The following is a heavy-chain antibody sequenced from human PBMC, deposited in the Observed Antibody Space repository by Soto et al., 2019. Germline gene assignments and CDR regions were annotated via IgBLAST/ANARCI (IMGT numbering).Heavy chain of an antibody. Sequence: QVQLMQSGAEVRKPGASVKVSCKASGYTFTDYDINWVRQATGQGLEWVGWMTPNSGNTGYAQKSQGRATTTRATTRRTAYMELSSLTSEDTAVYYCARNLYGTGSFDRWRQGTLVTVSS. CDR2: MTPNSGNT. V-gene: IGHV1-8*01. J-gene: IGHJ4*02. CDR3: ARNLYGTGSFDR. D-gene: IGHD3-10*01. CDR1: GYTFTDYD.